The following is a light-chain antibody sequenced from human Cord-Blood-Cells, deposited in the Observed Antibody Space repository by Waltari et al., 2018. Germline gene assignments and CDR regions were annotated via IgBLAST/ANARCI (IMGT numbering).Light chain of an antibody. V-gene: IGLV2-14*01. CDR3: SSYTSSSTYV. CDR2: DVS. Sequence: QAALTQPASVSGSPGQSITLSSTGTSSDVGGYNYVSWYQQHPGKAPKLMIYDVSNRPSGVSNRFSGSKSGNTASLTISGLQAEDEADYYCSSYTSSSTYVVGTGTKVTVL. J-gene: IGLJ1*01. CDR1: SSDVGGYNY.